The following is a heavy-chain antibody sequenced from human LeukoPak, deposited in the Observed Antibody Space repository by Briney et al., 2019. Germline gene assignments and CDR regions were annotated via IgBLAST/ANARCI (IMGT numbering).Heavy chain of an antibody. D-gene: IGHD3-22*01. J-gene: IGHJ4*02. CDR2: IIPIFGTA. V-gene: IGHV1-69*13. Sequence: SVKVSCKASGGTFSSYAISWVRQAPGQGLERMGGIIPIFGTANYAQKFQGRVTITADESTSTAYMELSSLRSEDTAVYYCARGWDYDSGGRPTAYVYWGQGTLVTVSS. CDR3: ARGWDYDSGGRPTAYVY. CDR1: GGTFSSYA.